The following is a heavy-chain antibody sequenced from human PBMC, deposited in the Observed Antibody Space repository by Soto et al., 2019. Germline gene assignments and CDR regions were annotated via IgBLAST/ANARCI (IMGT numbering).Heavy chain of an antibody. CDR3: ARIRQRLFVF. J-gene: IGHJ4*02. Sequence: VHLSESGGALVQPGGSLRLSCAASGFTFRVYAMSWFRQAPGGGLEWVSAIGGPGNTTYYADSVKGRFTIARDNSRDTLYLQMTSLRVEDTAVYYCARIRQRLFVFWGQGTLVSVSS. V-gene: IGHV3-23*01. CDR2: IGGPGNTT. D-gene: IGHD6-25*01. CDR1: GFTFRVYA.